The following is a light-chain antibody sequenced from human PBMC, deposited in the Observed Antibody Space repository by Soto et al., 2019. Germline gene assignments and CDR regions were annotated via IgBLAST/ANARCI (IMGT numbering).Light chain of an antibody. J-gene: IGKJ2*01. CDR2: TTS. V-gene: IGKV1-39*01. CDR1: QNISIY. Sequence: DIQMTQAPSSLSASVGDRVTITCRASQNISIYLNWYQQKPGKDPNLLIYTTSTLQSGVPSRISGSGSGTDFTLTISSLQPEDFATYYCQQSYSTPLTFGQGSKLEIK. CDR3: QQSYSTPLT.